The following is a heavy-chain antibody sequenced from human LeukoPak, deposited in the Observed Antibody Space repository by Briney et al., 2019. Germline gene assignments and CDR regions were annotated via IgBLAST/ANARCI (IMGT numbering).Heavy chain of an antibody. D-gene: IGHD3-10*01. CDR1: GGTFSSYA. CDR3: ASYGSGSPILQSTTYYYGMDV. J-gene: IGHJ6*02. V-gene: IGHV1-69*04. CDR2: IIPILGIA. Sequence: ASVKVSCKASGGTFSSYAISWVRQAPGQGLEWMGRIIPILGIANYAQKFQGRVTITADKSTSTAYMELSSLRSEDTAVYYCASYGSGSPILQSTTYYYGMDVWGQGTTVTVSS.